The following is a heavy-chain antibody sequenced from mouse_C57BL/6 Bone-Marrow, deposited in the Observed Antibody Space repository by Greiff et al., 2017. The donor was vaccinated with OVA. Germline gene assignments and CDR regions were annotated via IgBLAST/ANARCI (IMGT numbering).Heavy chain of an antibody. V-gene: IGHV1-82*01. CDR2: IYPGDGDT. Sequence: QVQLQQSGPELVKPGASVKISCKASGYAFSISWMNWVKQRPGKGLEWIGRIYPGDGDTNYNGKFKGKATLTADKSSSTAYMQLSSLTSEDSAVYFCARPYGNYWYFDVWGTGTTVTVSS. D-gene: IGHD2-1*01. CDR1: GYAFSISW. CDR3: ARPYGNYWYFDV. J-gene: IGHJ1*03.